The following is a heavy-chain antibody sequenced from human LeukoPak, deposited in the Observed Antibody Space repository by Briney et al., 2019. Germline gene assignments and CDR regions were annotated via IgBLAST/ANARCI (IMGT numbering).Heavy chain of an antibody. Sequence: PSETLSLTCTVSSGSISNYYWSWIRQPPGKGLEWIGLVYYDGTTNYSPSLKSRVTISVDTSKNQFSLNVSSVTAADTAVYYCAREDYCSGGICYPMKFDYWGQGTLATVSS. J-gene: IGHJ4*02. CDR2: VYYDGTT. V-gene: IGHV4-59*01. CDR3: AREDYCSGGICYPMKFDY. CDR1: SGSISNYY. D-gene: IGHD2-15*01.